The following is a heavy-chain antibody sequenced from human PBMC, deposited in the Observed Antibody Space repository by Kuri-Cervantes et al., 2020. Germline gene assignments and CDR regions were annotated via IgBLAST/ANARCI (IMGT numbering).Heavy chain of an antibody. CDR2: ISWNSGSI. V-gene: IGHV3-9*01. Sequence: SLKISCAASGFTFDDYAMHWVRQAPGKGLEWVSGISWNSGSIGYADSVKGRFTISRDNAKNSLYLQMNSLRAEDTAVYYCARDRGGYNYYYMDVWGKGTTVTVSS. D-gene: IGHD3-16*01. J-gene: IGHJ6*03. CDR1: GFTFDDYA. CDR3: ARDRGGYNYYYMDV.